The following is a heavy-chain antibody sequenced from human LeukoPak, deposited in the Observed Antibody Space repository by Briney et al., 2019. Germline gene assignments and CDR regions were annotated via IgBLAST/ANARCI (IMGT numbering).Heavy chain of an antibody. CDR2: INPNSGGT. CDR1: GYTFSSYY. V-gene: IGHV1-2*02. CDR3: ARALYSSGRSFDP. D-gene: IGHD6-19*01. J-gene: IGHJ5*02. Sequence: ASVTVSCKTSGYTFSSYYIHWVRQAPGQGLEWMGWINPNSGGTNYAQKFQGRVTMTRDTSISTAYMELSRLRSDDTAVYYCARALYSSGRSFDPWGQGTLVTVSS.